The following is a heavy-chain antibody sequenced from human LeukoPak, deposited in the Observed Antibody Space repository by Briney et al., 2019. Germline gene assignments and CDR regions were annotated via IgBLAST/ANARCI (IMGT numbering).Heavy chain of an antibody. CDR1: GFTFSRYW. D-gene: IGHD3-10*01. Sequence: GSLRLSCAASGFTFSRYWMTWVRQPPGKGLEWIGEINHSGSTNYNPSLKSRVTISVDKAKNQFSLNLNSVTAADTAVYYCARGGDRSFDYWGQGTLVTVSS. V-gene: IGHV4-4*02. CDR3: ARGGDRSFDY. J-gene: IGHJ4*02. CDR2: INHSGST.